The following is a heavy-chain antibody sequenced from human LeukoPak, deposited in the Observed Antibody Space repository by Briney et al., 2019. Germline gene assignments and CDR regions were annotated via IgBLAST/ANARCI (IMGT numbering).Heavy chain of an antibody. D-gene: IGHD3-9*01. CDR3: ARDLNWLLFDY. CDR2: VKYDGSTT. J-gene: IGHJ4*02. Sequence: PGGSLRLSCAASGFTFSAYWMHWVRQAPGKGLGWVSRVKYDGSTTTYADSVRGRFTISRDNAKNILYLQMNSPRVEDTAVYYCARDLNWLLFDYWGQGTLVTVSS. V-gene: IGHV3-74*01. CDR1: GFTFSAYW.